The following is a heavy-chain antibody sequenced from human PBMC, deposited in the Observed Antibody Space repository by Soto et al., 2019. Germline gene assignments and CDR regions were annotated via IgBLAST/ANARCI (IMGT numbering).Heavy chain of an antibody. CDR1: GFTFSDYA. Sequence: VQLVESGGGVVQPGRSLRLSCAASGFTFSDYAMHWVRQAPGKGLEWVAVVSHDGRNTHYADSVKGRFTISRDSSKKTVSLELTRLRAEDTAASSCAKGGRQWLLTSDFNYWGQGALVTVSS. D-gene: IGHD6-19*01. J-gene: IGHJ4*02. CDR2: VSHDGRNT. CDR3: AKGGRQWLLTSDFNY. V-gene: IGHV3-30*18.